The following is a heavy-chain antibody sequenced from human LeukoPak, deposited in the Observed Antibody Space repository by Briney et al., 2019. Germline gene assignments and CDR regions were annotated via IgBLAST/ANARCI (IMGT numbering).Heavy chain of an antibody. Sequence: SETLSLTCTVSGGSISSGGYYWSWIRQHPGKGLEWIGYIYYSGSTYYNPSLKSRVTISVDTSKNQFSLKLSSVTAADTAVYYCARDRGYYDSSGYYYVFDYWGQGTPVTVSS. CDR3: ARDRGYYDSSGYYYVFDY. CDR1: GGSISSGGYY. V-gene: IGHV4-31*03. D-gene: IGHD3-22*01. J-gene: IGHJ4*02. CDR2: IYYSGST.